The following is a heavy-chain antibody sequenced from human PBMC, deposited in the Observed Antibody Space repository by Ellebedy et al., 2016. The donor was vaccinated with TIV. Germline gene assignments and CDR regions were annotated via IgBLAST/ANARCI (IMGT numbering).Heavy chain of an antibody. CDR1: GGSIRRISYY. D-gene: IGHD6-19*01. CDR3: GRHGGASGWYYFDS. V-gene: IGHV4-39*01. J-gene: IGHJ4*02. CDR2: IYYCGST. Sequence: MPSETLSLTCTVSGGSIRRISYYRGWLRQPPGKGLEWIGTIYYCGSTYYNPALNSRVTVSVDTSKNQFSLKLTSVTAADTAVYNCGRHGGASGWYYFDSWGQGSLVTVSS.